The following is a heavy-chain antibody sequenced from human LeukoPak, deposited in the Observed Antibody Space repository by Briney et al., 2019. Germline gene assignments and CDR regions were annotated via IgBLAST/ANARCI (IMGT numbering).Heavy chain of an antibody. CDR1: GGSFSGYY. D-gene: IGHD3-22*01. J-gene: IGHJ4*02. CDR3: ARLTPYDSSGYFDY. V-gene: IGHV4-34*01. CDR2: INHSGST. Sequence: PSETLSLTCAVYGGSFSGYYWSWIRQPPGKGLEWIGEINHSGSTNYNPSLKSRVTISVDTSKNQFSLKLSSVTAADTAVYYCARLTPYDSSGYFDYWGQGTLVTVSS.